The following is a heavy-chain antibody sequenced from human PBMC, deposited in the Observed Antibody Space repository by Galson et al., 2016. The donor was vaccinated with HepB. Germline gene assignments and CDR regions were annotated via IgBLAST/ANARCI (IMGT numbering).Heavy chain of an antibody. CDR1: GISFSTYW. J-gene: IGHJ4*02. CDR3: ARSRRERDSYGFAY. D-gene: IGHD5-18*01. Sequence: SLRLSCAASGISFSTYWINWVRLAPGKGIQWVATINKDGSEKYYVDPVKGRFSISRADANNSVYLEMRSLRAEDTAVYFCARSRRERDSYGFAYWGQGTQVAVSS. V-gene: IGHV3-7*03. CDR2: INKDGSEK.